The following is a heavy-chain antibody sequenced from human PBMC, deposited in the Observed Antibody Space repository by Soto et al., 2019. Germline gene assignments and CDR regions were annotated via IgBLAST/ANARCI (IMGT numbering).Heavy chain of an antibody. CDR3: VRLLLRYRGGIY. D-gene: IGHD6-19*01. V-gene: IGHV3-23*01. Sequence: PGGSLSLSCAASGFHFSSYAMSWVRQAPGKGLEWVSAISGSGANTYYADSVKGRFTISRDNSKNTLYLQMNSLRAEDTAVYYCVRLLLRYRGGIYWGQGTLVTVSS. CDR1: GFHFSSYA. J-gene: IGHJ4*02. CDR2: ISGSGANT.